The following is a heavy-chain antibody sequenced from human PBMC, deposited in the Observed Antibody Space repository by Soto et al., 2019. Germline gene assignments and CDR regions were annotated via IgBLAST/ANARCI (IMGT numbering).Heavy chain of an antibody. CDR1: GFTFSSYA. CDR2: ISGGGGST. J-gene: IGHJ4*02. CDR3: AKEPRAGSAVQNYFDY. V-gene: IGHV3-23*01. D-gene: IGHD6-13*01. Sequence: EVQLLESGGGLVQPGGSLRLSCAASGFTFSSYAMSWVRQAPGQGLEWVSAISGGGGSTYYADSVKGRFTISRDNSKNTMYLQMNSLRAEDTAVYYCAKEPRAGSAVQNYFDYWGQGTLVTVSS.